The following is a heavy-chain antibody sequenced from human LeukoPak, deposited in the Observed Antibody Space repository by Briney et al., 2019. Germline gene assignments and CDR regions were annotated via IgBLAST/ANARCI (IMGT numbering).Heavy chain of an antibody. CDR2: ISWDGGST. D-gene: IGHD1-26*01. J-gene: IGHJ4*02. CDR3: ARDYRD. Sequence: GGSLRLSCAASGFTFDDYTMHWVRQAPGKGLEWVSLISWDGGSTYYADSVKGRFTISRDNAKNSLYLQMNSLRAEDTAVYYCARDYRDWGQGTLVTVSS. CDR1: GFTFDDYT. V-gene: IGHV3-43*01.